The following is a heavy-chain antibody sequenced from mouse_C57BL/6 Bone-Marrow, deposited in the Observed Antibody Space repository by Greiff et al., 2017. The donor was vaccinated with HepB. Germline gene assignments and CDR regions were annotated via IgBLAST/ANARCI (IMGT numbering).Heavy chain of an antibody. CDR3: ARRYYAYYFDY. D-gene: IGHD1-1*01. Sequence: VQLQQSGAELARPGASVKLSCTASGYTFTSYTMHWVKQRPGQGLEWIGYINPSSGYTKYDQKFKDKATLTADKSSSTAYLQLSSLTSKDSAAYYCARRYYAYYFDYWGQGTALTVSA. CDR1: GYTFTSYT. CDR2: INPSSGYT. V-gene: IGHV1-4*01. J-gene: IGHJ2*01.